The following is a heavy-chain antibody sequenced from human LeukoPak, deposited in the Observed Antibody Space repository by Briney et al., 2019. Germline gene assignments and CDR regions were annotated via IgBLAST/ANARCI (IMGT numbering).Heavy chain of an antibody. CDR3: VHTRGSGHSPLGDY. CDR1: GFSLSTSGVG. V-gene: IGHV2-5*02. Sequence: SGPTLVNPTQTLTLTCTFSGFSLSTSGVGVGWIRQPPGKGLEWLALIYWDDDKRYRPLLKSRLTITKDTSKNQVVLRMTNVDPVDTATYYCVHTRGSGHSPLGDYWGQGTLVTVSS. CDR2: IYWDDDK. J-gene: IGHJ4*02. D-gene: IGHD4-23*01.